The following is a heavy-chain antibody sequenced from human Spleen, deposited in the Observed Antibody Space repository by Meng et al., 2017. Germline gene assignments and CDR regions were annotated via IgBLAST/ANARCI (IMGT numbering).Heavy chain of an antibody. V-gene: IGHV1-2*06. D-gene: IGHD6-25*01. CDR3: ARDEDISAAGKLFGDY. J-gene: IGHJ4*02. CDR2: INPKSGDT. CDR1: GYNFPDYY. Sequence: VHLVQSGAEVKKPGAPGKVSCKPSGYNFPDYYIHWVRRAPGQGLEWMGRINPKSGDTHYAQKFQARVTMTGDTSISTAYMELSGLRSDDTAMYYCARDEDISAAGKLFGDYWGQGTLVTVSS.